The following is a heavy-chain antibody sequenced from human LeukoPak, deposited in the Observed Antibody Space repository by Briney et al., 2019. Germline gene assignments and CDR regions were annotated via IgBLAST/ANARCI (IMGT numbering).Heavy chain of an antibody. J-gene: IGHJ4*02. D-gene: IGHD1-26*01. CDR3: AKEFGGSYLTYFDY. CDR2: LSGRGDNT. V-gene: IGHV3-23*01. CDR1: GFTFSSYA. Sequence: PGGSLRLSCAASGFTFSSYAMSWVRQAPGKGLEWVSSLSGRGDNTYYADSVKGRFTISRDNSKNTLYLQMNSLRAEDTAVYYCAKEFGGSYLTYFDYWGQGTLVTVSS.